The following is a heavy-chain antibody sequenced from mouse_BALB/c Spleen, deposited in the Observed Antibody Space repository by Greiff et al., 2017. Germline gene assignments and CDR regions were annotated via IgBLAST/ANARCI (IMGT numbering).Heavy chain of an antibody. Sequence: VQLQESGAELMKPGASVKISCKATGYTFSSYWIEWVKQRPGHSLEWIGEILPGSGSTNYNEKFKGKATFTADTSSNTAYMQLSSLTSEDSAVYYCARYYRYDVRAMDYWGQGTSVTVSS. J-gene: IGHJ4*01. CDR1: GYTFSSYW. CDR2: ILPGSGST. CDR3: ARYYRYDVRAMDY. V-gene: IGHV1-9*01. D-gene: IGHD2-14*01.